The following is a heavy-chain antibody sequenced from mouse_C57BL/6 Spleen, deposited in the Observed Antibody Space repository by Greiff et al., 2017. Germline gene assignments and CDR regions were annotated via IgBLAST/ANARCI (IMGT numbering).Heavy chain of an antibody. V-gene: IGHV1-64*01. CDR1: GYTFTSYW. CDR2: IHPNSGST. Sequence: QVQLQQPGAELVKPGASVKLSCKASGYTFTSYWMHWVKQRPGQGLEWIGMIHPNSGSTNYNEKFRSKATLTVDKSSSTDYMQLSSLTSEDSAVYYCARSSFTLCYFDGWGKGTTLTVSS. J-gene: IGHJ2*01. CDR3: ARSSFTLCYFDG.